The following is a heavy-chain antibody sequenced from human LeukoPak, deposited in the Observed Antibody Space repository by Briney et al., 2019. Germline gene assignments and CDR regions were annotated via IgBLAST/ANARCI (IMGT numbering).Heavy chain of an antibody. J-gene: IGHJ6*03. CDR1: GGSFSGYY. V-gene: IGHV4-34*01. CDR2: INHSGST. D-gene: IGHD2-2*01. CDR3: ARALSIVRYCRSTSCYRPPNYYYYIYV. Sequence: PSETLSLTCAVYGGSFSGYYWSWVRQPPGKGLEWIGEINHSGSTNYNPSLKSRVTISVDTYKNQFSLKLSSVTAADTAVYYGARALSIVRYCRSTSCYRPPNYYYYIYVWGNGTTVTVSS.